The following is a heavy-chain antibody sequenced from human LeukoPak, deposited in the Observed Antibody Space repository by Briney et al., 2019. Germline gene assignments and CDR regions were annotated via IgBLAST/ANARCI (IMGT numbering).Heavy chain of an antibody. CDR3: ARETPEVQYVFYDY. CDR2: ISYDGSNK. CDR1: GFTFSDYY. V-gene: IGHV3-30*01. D-gene: IGHD2-8*01. Sequence: PGGSLRLSCAASGFTFSDYYMGWIRQAPGKGLEWVAVISYDGSNKYYADSVKGRFTISRDNSKNTLYLQMNSLRAEDTAVYYCARETPEVQYVFYDYWGQGTLVTVSS. J-gene: IGHJ4*02.